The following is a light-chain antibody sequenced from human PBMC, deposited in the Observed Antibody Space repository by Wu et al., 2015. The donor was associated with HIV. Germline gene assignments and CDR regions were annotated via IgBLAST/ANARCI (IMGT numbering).Light chain of an antibody. CDR1: DCQQQH. J-gene: IGKJ2*01. CDR3: QQYGTSPYT. V-gene: IGKV3-20*01. CDR2: GAS. Sequence: TLSLQGQSDCQQQHLAWYQXKSGQAPRXLIYGASSRATGIPNRFGGSGSGTDFTLTISSLEPDDSALYYCQQYGTSPYTFGQGTKLEI.